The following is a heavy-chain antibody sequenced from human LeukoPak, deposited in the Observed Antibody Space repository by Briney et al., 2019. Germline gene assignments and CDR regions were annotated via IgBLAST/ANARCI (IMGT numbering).Heavy chain of an antibody. CDR1: GFTFSSYE. J-gene: IGHJ4*02. V-gene: IGHV3-48*03. D-gene: IGHD4-17*01. CDR3: ARDSYGDYPCFDY. CDR2: ISSSGSTI. Sequence: GGSLRLSCAASGFTFSSYEMNWVRQAPGKGLEWVSYISSSGSTIYYADSVKGRFTISRDNAKNSLYLQMNSLRAEDTAVYYCARDSYGDYPCFDYWGQGTLVTVSS.